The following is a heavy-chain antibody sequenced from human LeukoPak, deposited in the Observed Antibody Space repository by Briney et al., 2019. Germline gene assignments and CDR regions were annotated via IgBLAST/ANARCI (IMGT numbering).Heavy chain of an antibody. Sequence: AGGSLRLSCAASGYTFTGYYMHWVRQAPGQGLEWMGWINPKSGGTNYAQKFQDRVTMTRDTSISTAYMEMSRLRSDDTAVYYCARNLWFGESSDAFDMWGQGTMVTVSS. J-gene: IGHJ3*02. CDR1: GYTFTGYY. V-gene: IGHV1-2*02. D-gene: IGHD3-10*01. CDR3: ARNLWFGESSDAFDM. CDR2: INPKSGGT.